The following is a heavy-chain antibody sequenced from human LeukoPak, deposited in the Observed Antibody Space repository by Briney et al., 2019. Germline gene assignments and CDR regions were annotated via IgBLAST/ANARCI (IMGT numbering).Heavy chain of an antibody. Sequence: SETLSLTCTVSGGSISSYYWSWIRQPPGKGLEWIGYIYYSGSTNYNPSLKSRVTISVDTSKNQFSPKLSSVTAADTAVYYCARVGDSSGYYHYFDYWGQGTLVTVSS. CDR2: IYYSGST. CDR3: ARVGDSSGYYHYFDY. J-gene: IGHJ4*02. CDR1: GGSISSYY. V-gene: IGHV4-59*01. D-gene: IGHD3-22*01.